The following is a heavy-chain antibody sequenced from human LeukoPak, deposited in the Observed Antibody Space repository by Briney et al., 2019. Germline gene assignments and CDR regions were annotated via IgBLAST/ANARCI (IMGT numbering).Heavy chain of an antibody. V-gene: IGHV3-30*18. J-gene: IGHJ4*02. CDR1: GFTFSSYG. Sequence: PGRSLRLSCAASGFTFSSYGMHSVRQAPGKGLEWVAVISYDGSNKYYADSVKGRFTISRDNSKNTLYLQMNSLRAEDTAVYYCAKTGATVTTGDYWGQGTLVTVSS. D-gene: IGHD4-11*01. CDR2: ISYDGSNK. CDR3: AKTGATVTTGDY.